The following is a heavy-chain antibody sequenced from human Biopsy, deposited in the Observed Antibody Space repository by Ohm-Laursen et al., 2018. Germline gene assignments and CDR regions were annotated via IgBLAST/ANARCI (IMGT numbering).Heavy chain of an antibody. CDR2: IYDNGDT. CDR1: GGSINSGDHF. Sequence: SETLSLTCSVSGGSINSGDHFWGWVRQSPGKGLEWIGYIYDNGDTYYNPSLMSLVSISADTSKNQVSLRLNSVTAADTAVYYCTRVRTFGGVIGGYYFDSWGQGILVTVSS. V-gene: IGHV4-30-4*08. J-gene: IGHJ4*02. CDR3: TRVRTFGGVIGGYYFDS. D-gene: IGHD3-16*02.